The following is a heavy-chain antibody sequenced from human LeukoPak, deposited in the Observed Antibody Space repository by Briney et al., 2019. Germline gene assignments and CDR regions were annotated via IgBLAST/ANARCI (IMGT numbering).Heavy chain of an antibody. Sequence: PGGSLRLSCAASGFTFSSYGMHWVRQAPGKGLEWVAVISYDGSNKYYADSVKGRFTISRGNSKNTLYLQMNSLRAEDTAVYYCAKEHSSSWYDGGIDYWGQGTLVTVSS. CDR3: AKEHSSSWYDGGIDY. D-gene: IGHD6-13*01. J-gene: IGHJ4*02. CDR2: ISYDGSNK. V-gene: IGHV3-30*18. CDR1: GFTFSSYG.